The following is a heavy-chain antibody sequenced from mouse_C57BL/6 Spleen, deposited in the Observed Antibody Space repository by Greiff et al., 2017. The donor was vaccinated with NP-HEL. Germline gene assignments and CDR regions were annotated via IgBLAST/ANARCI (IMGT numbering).Heavy chain of an antibody. D-gene: IGHD1-1*01. CDR2: INPNYGTT. V-gene: IGHV1-39*01. J-gene: IGHJ2*01. Sequence: QLQESGPELVKPGASVKISCKASGYSFTDYNMNWVKQSNGKSLEWIGVINPNYGTTSYNQKFKGKATLTVDQSSSTAYMQLNSLTSEDSAVYYCARRPTVVATYYFDYWGQGTTLTVSS. CDR1: GYSFTDYN. CDR3: ARRPTVVATYYFDY.